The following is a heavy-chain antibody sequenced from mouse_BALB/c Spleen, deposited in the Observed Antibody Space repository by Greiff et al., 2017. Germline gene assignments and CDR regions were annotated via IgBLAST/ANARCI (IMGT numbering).Heavy chain of an antibody. CDR1: GYTFTSYW. CDR3: ARDYYGSSSAWFAY. D-gene: IGHD1-1*01. J-gene: IGHJ3*01. V-gene: IGHV1-7*01. Sequence: VKLMESGAELAKPGASVKMSCKASGYTFTSYWMHWVKQRPGQGLEWIGYINPSTGYTEYNQKFKDKATLTADKSSSTAYMQLSSLTSEDSAVYYCARDYYGSSSAWFAYWGQGTLVTVSA. CDR2: INPSTGYT.